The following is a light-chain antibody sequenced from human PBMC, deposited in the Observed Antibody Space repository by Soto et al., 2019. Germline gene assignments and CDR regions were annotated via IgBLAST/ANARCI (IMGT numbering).Light chain of an antibody. CDR2: HNS. Sequence: QSALTQPPTVPGAPEQRVTISCTGSSSNIGAGYDVHWYQQLPGTATKLLIYHNSNRPSGVPDRFSGSKSGTSASLAITVLQAEDEADYYCQSYDSSLSGSRVFGTGTKVTVL. J-gene: IGLJ1*01. CDR3: QSYDSSLSGSRV. CDR1: SSNIGAGYD. V-gene: IGLV1-40*01.